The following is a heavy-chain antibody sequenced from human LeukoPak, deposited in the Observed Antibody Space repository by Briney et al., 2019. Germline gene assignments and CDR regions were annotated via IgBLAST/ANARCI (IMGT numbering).Heavy chain of an antibody. Sequence: GGSLRLSCAAPGFTFSSYGMHWVRQAPGKGLEWVAVIWYDGSNKYYADSVKGRFTISRDNSKNTLYLQMNSLRAEDTAVYYCARRIAAAKHFDYWGQGTLVTVSS. CDR3: ARRIAAAKHFDY. D-gene: IGHD6-13*01. CDR2: IWYDGSNK. V-gene: IGHV3-33*01. J-gene: IGHJ4*02. CDR1: GFTFSSYG.